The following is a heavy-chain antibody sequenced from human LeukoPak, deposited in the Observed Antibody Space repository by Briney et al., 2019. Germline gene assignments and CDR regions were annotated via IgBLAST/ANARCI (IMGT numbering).Heavy chain of an antibody. D-gene: IGHD1-26*01. J-gene: IGHJ4*02. CDR1: GSTFSSYG. CDR2: ISYDGSNK. Sequence: GGPLRLSCAASGSTFSSYGMHWVRQAPGKGLEWVAVISYDGSNKYYADSVKGRFTISRDNSKNTLYLQMNSLRAEDTAVYYCAKDYSGSYYFDYWGQGTLVTVSS. CDR3: AKDYSGSYYFDY. V-gene: IGHV3-30*18.